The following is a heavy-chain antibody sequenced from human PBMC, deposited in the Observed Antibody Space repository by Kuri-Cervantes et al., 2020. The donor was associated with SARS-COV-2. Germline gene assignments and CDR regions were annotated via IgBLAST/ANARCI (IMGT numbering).Heavy chain of an antibody. J-gene: IGHJ4*02. Sequence: GESLKIFCAASGFTLSHNWMSWVRQAPGKGLEWVANIKQDGSEKYYVDSVKGRFAISSDNPKNSMYLQLNTLRAEDTAMYYCACGFELDYWGQGTLVTVSS. D-gene: IGHD5-12*01. CDR2: IKQDGSEK. V-gene: IGHV3-7*03. CDR1: GFTLSHNW. CDR3: ACGFELDY.